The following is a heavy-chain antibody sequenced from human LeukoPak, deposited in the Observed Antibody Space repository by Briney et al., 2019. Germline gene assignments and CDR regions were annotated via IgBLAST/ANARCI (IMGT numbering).Heavy chain of an antibody. V-gene: IGHV3-23*01. D-gene: IGHD3-16*01. CDR1: GFTFRNFA. J-gene: IGHJ5*02. CDR2: LSHGGTRT. Sequence: RGGSLRLSCAASGFTFRNFAMSWVRQAPGKGLEWVSGLSHGGTRTFYAPSVKGRFTISRDDSNSTLFLQMDNLRVEDTATYYCAKDIELFMTWGQGTLVIVSS. CDR3: AKDIELFMT.